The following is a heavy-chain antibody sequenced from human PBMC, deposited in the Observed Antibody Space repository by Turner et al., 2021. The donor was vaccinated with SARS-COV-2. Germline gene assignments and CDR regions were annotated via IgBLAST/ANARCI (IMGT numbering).Heavy chain of an antibody. D-gene: IGHD3-9*01. CDR2: MYTSGST. CDR1: GDSISGYY. Sequence: QVQLQESGPGLVKPSQTLSLTCTVSGDSISGYYWSWIRQPAGTGLEWIGRMYTSGSTNYNPSLKSRVTMSLDSSKNQFYLKLNSVTAADTAMYYCARSGTGRYFDWLLLIDYWGQGTLVTVSS. J-gene: IGHJ4*02. CDR3: ARSGTGRYFDWLLLIDY. V-gene: IGHV4-4*07.